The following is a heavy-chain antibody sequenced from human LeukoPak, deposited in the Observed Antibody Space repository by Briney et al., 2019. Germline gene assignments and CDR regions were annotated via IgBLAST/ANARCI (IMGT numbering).Heavy chain of an antibody. Sequence: SGWSLRLSCAASGFTFSSYAMSWVRQAPGKGLEWVSAISGSGGSTYYADSVKGRFTISRDNSKNTLYLQMNSLRAEDTAVYYCAKDGTYYDILTGRFDYWGQGTLVTVSS. V-gene: IGHV3-23*01. D-gene: IGHD3-9*01. CDR3: AKDGTYYDILTGRFDY. J-gene: IGHJ4*02. CDR2: ISGSGGST. CDR1: GFTFSSYA.